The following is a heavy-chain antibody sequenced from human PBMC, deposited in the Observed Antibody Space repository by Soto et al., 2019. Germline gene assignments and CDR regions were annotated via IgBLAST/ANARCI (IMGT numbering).Heavy chain of an antibody. D-gene: IGHD3-22*01. J-gene: IGHJ4*02. CDR2: IVVGSGNT. V-gene: IGHV1-58*01. Sequence: QMQLVQSGPEVKKPGTSVKVSCKASGFTFTSSAVQWVRQARGQRLEWIGWIVVGSGNTNYAQKFQERVTITRDMSTSTAYMELSSLRSEDTAVYYCAAEFEYYDSSGYTCFDYWGQGTLVTVSS. CDR1: GFTFTSSA. CDR3: AAEFEYYDSSGYTCFDY.